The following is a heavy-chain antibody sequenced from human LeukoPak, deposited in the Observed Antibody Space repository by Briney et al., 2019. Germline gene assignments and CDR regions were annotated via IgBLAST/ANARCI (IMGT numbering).Heavy chain of an antibody. Sequence: GGSLRLSCAASGFPFSSHGMSWVRQAAGKGLEWGSGIIGGGGSTYYADSVKGRFTISGDTSRNTLFLEMNSMRAEDWAVYYCAHGAMYQLDYWGEGTLVAVCS. J-gene: IGHJ4*02. V-gene: IGHV3-23*01. CDR2: IIGGGGST. D-gene: IGHD2-2*01. CDR3: AHGAMYQLDY. CDR1: GFPFSSHG.